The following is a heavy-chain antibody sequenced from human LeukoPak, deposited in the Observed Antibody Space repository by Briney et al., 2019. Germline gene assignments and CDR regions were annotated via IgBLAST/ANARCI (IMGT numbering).Heavy chain of an antibody. J-gene: IGHJ6*03. CDR3: AGTFYYYDLDV. Sequence: WETLSLTCTLSGDSITIYHGSCLPDPAGKGLEWIGRIYTSGSTNHTPFHKSRVTISVDTTTNRFSLKLSSATGADTAVYYCAGTFYYYDLDV. CDR1: GDSITIYH. CDR2: IYTSGST. V-gene: IGHV4-4*07. D-gene: IGHD2/OR15-2a*01.